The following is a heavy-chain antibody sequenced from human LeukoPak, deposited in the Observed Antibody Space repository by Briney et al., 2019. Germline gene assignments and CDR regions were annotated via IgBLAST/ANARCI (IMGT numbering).Heavy chain of an antibody. V-gene: IGHV3-72*01. CDR1: GFTFSDYY. CDR3: GGSGRSVNYPYDF. J-gene: IGHJ4*02. CDR2: IRNGANRYST. Sequence: GGSLRLSCAASGFTFSDYYMDWVRQAPGKGLEWIVHIRNGANRYSTEYAASVKRRLTISSEDSQISLHLQMKVLKTEDTAVYYCGGSGRSVNYPYDFWGQGNLVTVSS. D-gene: IGHD1-26*01.